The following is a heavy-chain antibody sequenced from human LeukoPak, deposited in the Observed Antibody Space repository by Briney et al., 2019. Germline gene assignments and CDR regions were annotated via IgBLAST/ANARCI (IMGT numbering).Heavy chain of an antibody. J-gene: IGHJ4*01. V-gene: IGHV4-59*08. CDR1: GGSISSYY. CDR3: ARHGGSWTFDS. CDR2: IDYSGST. D-gene: IGHD6-13*01. Sequence: LEIVSLTCTVSGGSISSYYWSWNRQPPGKGLEWIGYIDYSGSTNYNPSLKSRVTISVDTSKNQFFLNLSSVTAADTAVYYCARHGGSWTFDSWGDGYIASVSS.